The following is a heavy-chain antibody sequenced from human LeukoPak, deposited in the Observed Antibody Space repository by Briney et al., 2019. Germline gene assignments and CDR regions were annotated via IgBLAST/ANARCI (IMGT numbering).Heavy chain of an antibody. Sequence: ASVKVSCKASGGTFSSYAISWVRQAPGQGLEWMGGIIPIFGTANYAQKFQGRVTITTDESTSTAYMELSSLRSEDTAVYYCARDQMAAAGNGRDDAFDIWGQGTMVTVSS. D-gene: IGHD6-13*01. V-gene: IGHV1-69*05. CDR3: ARDQMAAAGNGRDDAFDI. J-gene: IGHJ3*02. CDR2: IIPIFGTA. CDR1: GGTFSSYA.